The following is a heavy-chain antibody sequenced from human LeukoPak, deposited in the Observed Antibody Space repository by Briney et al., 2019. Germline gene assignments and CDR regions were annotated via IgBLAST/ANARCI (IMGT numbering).Heavy chain of an antibody. CDR1: GFTFSSYS. J-gene: IGHJ3*02. V-gene: IGHV3-7*01. D-gene: IGHD5-12*01. CDR3: ARVGWIDAFDI. Sequence: GGSLRLSCAASGFTFSSYSMNWVRQAPGKGLEWVANIKQDGSGKYYVDSVKGRFTISRDNAKNSLYLQMNSLRAEDTAVYYCARVGWIDAFDIWGQGTMVTVSS. CDR2: IKQDGSGK.